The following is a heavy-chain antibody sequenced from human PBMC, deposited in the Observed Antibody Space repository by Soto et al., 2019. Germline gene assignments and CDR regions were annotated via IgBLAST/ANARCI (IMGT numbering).Heavy chain of an antibody. Sequence: GPGPFYASETLSLTCTVSGGSISSYYWSWIRQPPGKGLEWIGYIYYSGSTNYNPSLKSRVTISVDTSKNQFSLKLSSVTAADTAVYYCARTLGVVIKPYYYYGMDVWGQGTPVTVSS. CDR1: GGSISSYY. J-gene: IGHJ6*02. CDR2: IYYSGST. CDR3: ARTLGVVIKPYYYYGMDV. D-gene: IGHD3-3*01. V-gene: IGHV4-59*01.